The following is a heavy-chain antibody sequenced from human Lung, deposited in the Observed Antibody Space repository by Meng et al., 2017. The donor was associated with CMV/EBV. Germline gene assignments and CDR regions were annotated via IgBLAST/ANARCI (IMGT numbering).Heavy chain of an antibody. Sequence: SXTXSLXCAVYGGSFSGYYWSWIRQPPGKGLEWIGEINHSGSTNYNPSLKSRVTISVDTSKNQFSLKLSSVTAADTAVHYCARGRGFWSGSRYYYYGMDVXGQGXTVTVSS. D-gene: IGHD3-3*01. CDR3: ARGRGFWSGSRYYYYGMDV. CDR1: GGSFSGYY. CDR2: INHSGST. V-gene: IGHV4-34*01. J-gene: IGHJ6*02.